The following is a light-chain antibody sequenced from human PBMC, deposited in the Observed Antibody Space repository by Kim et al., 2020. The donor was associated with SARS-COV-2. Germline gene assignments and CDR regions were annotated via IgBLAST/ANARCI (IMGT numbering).Light chain of an antibody. J-gene: IGKJ1*01. Sequence: SPGERATLSCRASQSVSSSYLAWYQQKPGQAPRLLIYGASSRATGIPDRCSGSGSGTDFTLTISRLEPEDFAVYYSQQYGSSPWTFGQGTKVDIK. CDR1: QSVSSSY. CDR3: QQYGSSPWT. CDR2: GAS. V-gene: IGKV3-20*01.